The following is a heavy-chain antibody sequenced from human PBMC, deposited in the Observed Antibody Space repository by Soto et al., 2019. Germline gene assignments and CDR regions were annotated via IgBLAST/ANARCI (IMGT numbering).Heavy chain of an antibody. D-gene: IGHD5-12*01. CDR3: ARDALEGGYDFAAYFAY. Sequence: GASVKVSCKATGYTFTSYYMYWVRQAPGQGLEWMGIINPSGGSTSYAQKFQGRVTMTRDTSTSTVYMELSSLRSGDTAVYYCARDALEGGYDFAAYFAYGGQGPLVTVSS. V-gene: IGHV1-46*01. CDR2: INPSGGST. CDR1: GYTFTSYY. J-gene: IGHJ4*02.